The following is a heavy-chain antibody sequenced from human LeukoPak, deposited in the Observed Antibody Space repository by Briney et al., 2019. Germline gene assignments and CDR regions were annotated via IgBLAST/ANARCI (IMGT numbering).Heavy chain of an antibody. CDR2: IYTSGST. CDR1: GGSISSGSYY. V-gene: IGHV4-61*02. CDR3: ASGLVGATTDY. Sequence: SQALSLTCTVSGGSISSGSYYWSWIRQPAGKGLEWIGRIYTSGSTNYNPSLKSRVTISVDTSKNQFSLKLSSVTAADTAVYYCASGLVGATTDYWGQGTLVTVSS. D-gene: IGHD1-26*01. J-gene: IGHJ4*02.